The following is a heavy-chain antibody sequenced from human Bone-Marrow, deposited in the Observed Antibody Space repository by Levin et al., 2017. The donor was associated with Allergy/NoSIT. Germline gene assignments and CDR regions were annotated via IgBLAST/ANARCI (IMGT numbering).Heavy chain of an antibody. Sequence: GESLKISCKASGYTFTSYGISWVRQAPGQGLEWMGWISAYNGNTNYAQKLQGRVTMTTDTSTSTAYMELRSLRSDDTAVYYCARVVDATLATYYYDSSGPGDPWGQGTLVTVSS. V-gene: IGHV1-18*01. D-gene: IGHD3-22*01. CDR2: ISAYNGNT. J-gene: IGHJ5*02. CDR3: ARVVDATLATYYYDSSGPGDP. CDR1: GYTFTSYG.